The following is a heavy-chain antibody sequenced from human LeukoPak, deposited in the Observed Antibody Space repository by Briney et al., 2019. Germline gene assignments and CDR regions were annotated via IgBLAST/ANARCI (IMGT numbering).Heavy chain of an antibody. CDR3: ARRLSTYSSSPYFDY. Sequence: SQTLSLTCTVSGGSISSSSYYWGWIRQPPGKGLEWIGSIYYSGGTYYNPSLKSRVTISVDTSKNQFSLKLSSVTAADTAVYYCARRLSTYSSSPYFDYWGQGTLVTVSS. CDR1: GGSISSSSYY. D-gene: IGHD6-6*01. CDR2: IYYSGGT. J-gene: IGHJ4*02. V-gene: IGHV4-39*01.